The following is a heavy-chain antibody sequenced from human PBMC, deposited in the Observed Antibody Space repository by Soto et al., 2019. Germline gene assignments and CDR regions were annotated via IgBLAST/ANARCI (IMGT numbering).Heavy chain of an antibody. V-gene: IGHV3-15*01. CDR1: GFTFSNAW. CDR2: IKSKTDGGTT. Sequence: EVQLVESGGGLVKPGGSLRLSCAASGFTFSNAWMSWVRQAPGKGLEWVGRIKSKTDGGTTDYAAPVKGRFTISRDDSKNTLYLQMNSLKTEDTAVYCCTTGLEGGDFWSGYYLFDYWGQGTLVTVSS. J-gene: IGHJ4*02. CDR3: TTGLEGGDFWSGYYLFDY. D-gene: IGHD3-3*01.